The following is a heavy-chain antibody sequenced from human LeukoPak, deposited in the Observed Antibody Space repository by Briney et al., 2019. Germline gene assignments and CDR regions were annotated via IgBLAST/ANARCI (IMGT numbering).Heavy chain of an antibody. CDR3: ARDNDYGDHIDY. J-gene: IGHJ4*02. D-gene: IGHD4-17*01. Sequence: GGSLRLSCAASGFTFSSYAMHWVRQAPGKGLEWVAVISYDGSDKYYADSVKGRFTISRDNSKNTLYLQMNSLRAEDTAVYYCARDNDYGDHIDYWGQGTLVTVSS. V-gene: IGHV3-30-3*01. CDR2: ISYDGSDK. CDR1: GFTFSSYA.